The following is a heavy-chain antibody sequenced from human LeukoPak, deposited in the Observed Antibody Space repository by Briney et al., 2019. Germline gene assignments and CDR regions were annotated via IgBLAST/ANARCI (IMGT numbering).Heavy chain of an antibody. V-gene: IGHV3-23*01. J-gene: IGHJ4*02. D-gene: IGHD6-19*01. CDR2: ISGSGDST. CDR1: GFTFSNYV. CDR3: AKVRAPSGWFNSDY. Sequence: GGSLRLSCAASGFTFSNYVMSWVRQAPGKGLEWVSGISGSGDSTYYADSVKGRFTISRDNSKNTLYLQMNSLRVEDTAACYCAKVRAPSGWFNSDYWGQGTLVTVSS.